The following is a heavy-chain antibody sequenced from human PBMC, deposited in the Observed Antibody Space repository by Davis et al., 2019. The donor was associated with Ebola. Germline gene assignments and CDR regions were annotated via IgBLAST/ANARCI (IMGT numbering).Heavy chain of an antibody. Sequence: PGGSLRLSCAASGFTFSSYGMHWVRQAPGKGLEWVSYISSSSSYIYYADSVKGRFTISRDNAKNSLYLQMNSLRAEDTAVYYCARARAWEPYYYYGMDVWGQGTTVTVSS. V-gene: IGHV3-21*05. D-gene: IGHD1-26*01. CDR3: ARARAWEPYYYYGMDV. CDR1: GFTFSSYG. CDR2: ISSSSSYI. J-gene: IGHJ6*02.